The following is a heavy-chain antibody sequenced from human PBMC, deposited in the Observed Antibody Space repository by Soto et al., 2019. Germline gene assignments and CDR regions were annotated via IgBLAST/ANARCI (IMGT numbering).Heavy chain of an antibody. CDR3: ARSTYRFDY. V-gene: IGHV4-59*01. CDR2: IYYSGST. J-gene: IGHJ4*02. CDR1: GGSISSYY. Sequence: SETLSLTCTVSGGSISSYYWSWIRQPPGKGLEWIGYIYYSGSTNYNPSLKSRVTISVDTSKNQFSPKLSSVTAADTAVYYCARSTYRFDYWGQGTLVTVSS.